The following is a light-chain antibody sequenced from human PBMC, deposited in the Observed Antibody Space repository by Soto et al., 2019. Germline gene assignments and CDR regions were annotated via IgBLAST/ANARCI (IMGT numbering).Light chain of an antibody. CDR2: GNS. CDR3: QCYDRSRTGSNV. J-gene: IGLJ1*01. Sequence: QSVLTQPPSVSGAPGQRVTISCTGSSSNIGAGFDVHWYQQLPGTAPKLLIYGNSNRPSGVPDRFSGSRSGTSASLAITGLQAEDEADYYWQCYDRSRTGSNVCGSGSKVTVL. CDR1: SSNIGAGFD. V-gene: IGLV1-40*01.